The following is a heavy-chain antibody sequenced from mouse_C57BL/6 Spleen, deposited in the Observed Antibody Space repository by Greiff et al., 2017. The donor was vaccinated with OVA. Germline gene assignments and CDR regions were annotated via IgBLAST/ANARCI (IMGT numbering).Heavy chain of an antibody. V-gene: IGHV1-54*01. CDR1: GYAFTNYL. Sequence: VQLQQSGAELVRPGTSVKVSCKASGYAFTNYLIEWVKQRPGQGLEWIGVINPGSGGTNYNEKFKGKATLTADKSSSTAYMQLSSLTSEDSAVYFCARNYYSNYSYAMDYWGQGTSVTVSS. D-gene: IGHD2-5*01. J-gene: IGHJ4*01. CDR2: INPGSGGT. CDR3: ARNYYSNYSYAMDY.